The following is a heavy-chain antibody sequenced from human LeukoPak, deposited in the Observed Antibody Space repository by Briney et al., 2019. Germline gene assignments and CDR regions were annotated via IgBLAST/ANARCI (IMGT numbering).Heavy chain of an antibody. J-gene: IGHJ4*02. CDR3: AKGKVTPPFDY. Sequence: PGGSLRLSCAASGFTFSHYNMNWVRQAPGKGLEWVSSISGSGGSTYYADSVKGRFTISRDNSKNTLYLQMNSLRAEDTAVYYCAKGKVTPPFDYWGQGTLVTVSS. CDR2: ISGSGGST. D-gene: IGHD5-18*01. V-gene: IGHV3-23*01. CDR1: GFTFSHYN.